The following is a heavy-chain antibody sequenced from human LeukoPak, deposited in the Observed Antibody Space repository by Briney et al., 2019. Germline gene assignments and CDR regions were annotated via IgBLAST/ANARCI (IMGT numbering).Heavy chain of an antibody. V-gene: IGHV4-38-2*02. CDR3: ARSSRDTPYFDY. Sequence: SETLSLTCTVSGYSISSGYYWGWIRQPPGKGLEWIGSIYHSGSTYYNPSLKSRVTISVDTSKNQFSLKLSSVTAADTAVYYYARSSRDTPYFDYWGQGTLVTVSS. CDR2: IYHSGST. CDR1: GYSISSGYY. D-gene: IGHD5-18*01. J-gene: IGHJ4*02.